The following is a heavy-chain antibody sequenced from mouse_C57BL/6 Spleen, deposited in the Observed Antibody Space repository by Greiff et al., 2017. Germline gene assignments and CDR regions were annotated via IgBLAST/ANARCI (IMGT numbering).Heavy chain of an antibody. CDR1: GYAFSSSW. V-gene: IGHV1-82*01. Sequence: QVQLQQSGPELVKPGASVKISCKASGYAFSSSWMNWVKQRPGKGLEWIGRIYPGDGDTNYNGKFKGKATLTADKSSSTAYMQLSSLTSEDSAVYFCARDGCYGSRDWYFEVWGTGTTVTVSS. D-gene: IGHD1-1*01. J-gene: IGHJ1*03. CDR2: IYPGDGDT. CDR3: ARDGCYGSRDWYFEV.